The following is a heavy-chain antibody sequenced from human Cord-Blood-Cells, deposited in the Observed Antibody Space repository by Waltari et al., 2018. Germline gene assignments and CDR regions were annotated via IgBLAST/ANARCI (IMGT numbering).Heavy chain of an antibody. CDR1: GGTFSSND. J-gene: IGHJ2*01. Sequence: QVQLVPSGAAVTKPGSPVTVSCTASGGTFSSNDNNRVRQAPGEGLEWMGGISPIFGTANYAQKFQCRVTITADESTGTAYMELSSLRSEDTAVYYCARNGFPPNLYWYFDLWGRGTLVTVSS. D-gene: IGHD2-8*01. CDR3: ARNGFPPNLYWYFDL. CDR2: ISPIFGTA. V-gene: IGHV1-69*01.